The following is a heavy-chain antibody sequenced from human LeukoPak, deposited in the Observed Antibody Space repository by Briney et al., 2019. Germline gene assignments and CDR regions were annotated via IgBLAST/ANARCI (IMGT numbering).Heavy chain of an antibody. J-gene: IGHJ4*02. CDR2: ISDTGRRT. CDR1: GVTFSDYA. CDR3: ARHDSFIPY. D-gene: IGHD5-18*01. Sequence: PGGSLRLSCAASGVTFSDYAMSWVRQAAGKGLEWVSGISDTGRRTYYTDSVKGRFTISRDDSKKTVYLQMKTLTAEDTAIYFCARHDSFIPYWGQGTLVTVSS. V-gene: IGHV3-23*01.